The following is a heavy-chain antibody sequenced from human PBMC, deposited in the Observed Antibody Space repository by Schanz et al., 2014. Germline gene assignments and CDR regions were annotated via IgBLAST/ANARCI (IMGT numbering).Heavy chain of an antibody. J-gene: IGHJ4*02. V-gene: IGHV1-8*01. CDR3: GIHYGERPL. D-gene: IGHD4-17*01. Sequence: QVQLVQSGAEVKKPGASVRVSCKASGYSFTTYDVNWVRQATGQGLEWMGWMNPTTGNRGYAQNFQGRVTMTRDTSLKTAYMEMTDLKFEDASRYYCGIHYGERPLWGQGTLIAVSS. CDR1: GYSFTTYD. CDR2: MNPTTGNR.